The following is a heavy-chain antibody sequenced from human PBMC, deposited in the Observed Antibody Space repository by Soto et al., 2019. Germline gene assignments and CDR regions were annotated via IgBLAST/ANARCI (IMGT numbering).Heavy chain of an antibody. Sequence: QLQLQESGPGLVKPAETLSLSCTGSGGSIRTSSYYWGWIRQPPGKGLEWLGSIDYTGTTQNNPALRSRVTISIDTSKNRFSLKLTSVSAADTAVYYCTRHLASSYHHYYGMDVWGQGATVTVSS. D-gene: IGHD3-10*01. CDR2: IDYTGTT. CDR3: TRHLASSYHHYYGMDV. CDR1: GGSIRTSSYY. V-gene: IGHV4-39*01. J-gene: IGHJ6*02.